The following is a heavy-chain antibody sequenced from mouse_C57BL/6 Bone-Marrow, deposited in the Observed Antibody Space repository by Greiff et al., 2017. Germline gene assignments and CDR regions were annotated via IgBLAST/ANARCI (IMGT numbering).Heavy chain of an antibody. CDR2: IYPGSGST. CDR1: GYTFTSYW. J-gene: IGHJ4*01. CDR3: ARGSSPHYYAMDY. Sequence: VQLQQPGAELVKPGASVKMSCKASGYTFTSYWLTWVKQRPGQGLEWIGDIYPGSGSTNYNEKFKSKATLTVDTSSSTAYMQLSSLTSEDSAVYYGARGSSPHYYAMDYWGQGTSVTVSS. D-gene: IGHD1-1*01. V-gene: IGHV1-55*01.